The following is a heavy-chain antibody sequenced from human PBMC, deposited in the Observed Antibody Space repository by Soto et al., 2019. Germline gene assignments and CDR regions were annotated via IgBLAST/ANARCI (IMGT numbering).Heavy chain of an antibody. J-gene: IGHJ6*02. CDR3: ARDQGITTFGVYSMYYYGMDV. D-gene: IGHD3-3*01. V-gene: IGHV1-46*01. Sequence: ASVKVSCKASGYTFSSYYMHWVRQAPGQGLEWMGIINPSDGSTTYAQKFQGRVTMTRDTSTSTVYMELSSLRSEDTAVYYCARDQGITTFGVYSMYYYGMDVWGQGTTVTVSS. CDR1: GYTFSSYY. CDR2: INPSDGST.